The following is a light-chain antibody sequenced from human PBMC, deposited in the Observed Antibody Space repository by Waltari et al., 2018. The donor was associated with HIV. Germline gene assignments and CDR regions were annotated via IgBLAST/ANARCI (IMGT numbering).Light chain of an antibody. Sequence: IVLTQSPATLSLSPGERATLSCRASQSVGRYLVWYQQKPGQSPRLLIYDTSNRATGIPARFSGSGSGTDFTLTISSLEPEDFAVYYCQHRSNWPLYTFGQGTNLEIK. J-gene: IGKJ2*01. CDR1: QSVGRY. V-gene: IGKV3-11*01. CDR2: DTS. CDR3: QHRSNWPLYT.